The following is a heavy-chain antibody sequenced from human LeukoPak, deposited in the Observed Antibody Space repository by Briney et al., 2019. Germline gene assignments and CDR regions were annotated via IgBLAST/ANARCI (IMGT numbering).Heavy chain of an antibody. V-gene: IGHV4-39*01. CDR2: IYYSGST. CDR3: ARLPVRRGYCSGGSCEPKYYFDY. Sequence: PSETLSLTCTVSGGSISSSSYYWGWLRQPPGKGLEWIGSIYYSGSTYYNPPLKSRVTISVDTSKNQFSLKLSSVTAADTAVYYCARLPVRRGYCSGGSCEPKYYFDYWGQGTLVTVSS. D-gene: IGHD2-15*01. J-gene: IGHJ4*02. CDR1: GGSISSSSYY.